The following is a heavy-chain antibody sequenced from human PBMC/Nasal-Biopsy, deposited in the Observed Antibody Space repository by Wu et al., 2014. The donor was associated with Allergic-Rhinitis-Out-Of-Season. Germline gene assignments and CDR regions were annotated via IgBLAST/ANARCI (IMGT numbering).Heavy chain of an antibody. V-gene: IGHV3-23*01. D-gene: IGHD3-3*01. CDR2: ISGSGGST. Sequence: LRLSCAASGFTFSSYAMSWVRQAPGKGLEWVSAISGSGGSTYYADSVKGRFTISRDNSKNTLYLQMGSLRAEDMAVYYCARGKPVLRFLAGWYFDLWGRGTLVTVSS. CDR3: ARGKPVLRFLAGWYFDL. CDR1: GFTFSSYA. J-gene: IGHJ2*01.